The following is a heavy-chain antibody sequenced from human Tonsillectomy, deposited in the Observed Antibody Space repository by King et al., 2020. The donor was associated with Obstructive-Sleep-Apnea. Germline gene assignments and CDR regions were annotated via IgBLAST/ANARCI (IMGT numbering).Heavy chain of an antibody. CDR1: GGSISSYY. D-gene: IGHD6-13*01. Sequence: VQLQESGPGLVKPSETLSLTCTVSGGSISSYYWSWIRQPPGKGLEWIGYIYYSGGTNYNPSLKSRVTISVDTSKKQFSLKLSSVTAADTAVYYCARQTDSSSWYGFDPWGQGTLVTVSS. CDR3: ARQTDSSSWYGFDP. CDR2: IYYSGGT. V-gene: IGHV4-59*08. J-gene: IGHJ5*02.